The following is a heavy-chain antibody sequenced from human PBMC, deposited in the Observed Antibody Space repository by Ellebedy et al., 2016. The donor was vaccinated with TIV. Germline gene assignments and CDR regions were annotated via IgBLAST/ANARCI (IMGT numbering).Heavy chain of an antibody. CDR3: ARAGYSKFFYDFWSGVDY. CDR2: IKQDGSEK. V-gene: IGHV3-7*04. CDR1: GFTFSSYW. D-gene: IGHD3-3*01. Sequence: GESLKISXAASGFTFSSYWMSWVRQAPGKGLEWVANIKQDGSEKYYVDSVKGRFTISRDNAKNSLYLQMNSLRAEDTAVYYCARAGYSKFFYDFWSGVDYWGQGTLVTVSS. J-gene: IGHJ4*02.